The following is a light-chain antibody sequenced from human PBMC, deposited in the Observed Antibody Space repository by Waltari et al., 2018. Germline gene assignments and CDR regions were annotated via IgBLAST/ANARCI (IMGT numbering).Light chain of an antibody. V-gene: IGLV3-1*01. J-gene: IGLJ2*01. CDR1: ALGDKF. CDR2: QDS. CDR3: QVWDSNTFVV. Sequence: SYDLTQPPSVSVSPGQTATTTCSGDALGDKFSFWYQQKPGQSPVLVIFQDSKRPSGIPERFSGSNSGSTATLTITGTQSMDEADYYCQVWDSNTFVVFGGGTRLTVL.